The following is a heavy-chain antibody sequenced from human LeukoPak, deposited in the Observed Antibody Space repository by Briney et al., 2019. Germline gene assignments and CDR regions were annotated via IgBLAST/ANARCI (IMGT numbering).Heavy chain of an antibody. Sequence: GGSLRLSCAASGFTFSSYAMSWVRQAPGKGLEWVSSVSWNSATIGYADSVKGRFTISRDNAKNSLFLQMNSLRAEDTAFYYCAGKAWSNRYGPFDYWGQGTLVTVSS. D-gene: IGHD1-20*01. J-gene: IGHJ4*02. CDR3: AGKAWSNRYGPFDY. CDR2: VSWNSATI. CDR1: GFTFSSYA. V-gene: IGHV3-9*01.